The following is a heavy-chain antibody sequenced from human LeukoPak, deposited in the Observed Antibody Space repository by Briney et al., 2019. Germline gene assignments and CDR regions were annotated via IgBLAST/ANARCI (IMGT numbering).Heavy chain of an antibody. CDR1: GFTFSDYY. Sequence: KPGGSLRLSCAASGFTFSDYYVSWIRQAPGKGLEWVSYISSSGSTIYYADSVKGRFTISRDNAKNSLYLQMNSLRAEDTAVYFCARDSITMVRGRGDVWGKGTTVTVSS. CDR3: ARDSITMVRGRGDV. J-gene: IGHJ6*04. CDR2: ISSSGSTI. V-gene: IGHV3-11*04. D-gene: IGHD3-10*01.